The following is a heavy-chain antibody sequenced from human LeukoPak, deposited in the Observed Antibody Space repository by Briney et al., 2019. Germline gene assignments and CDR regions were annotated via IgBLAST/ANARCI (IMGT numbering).Heavy chain of an antibody. V-gene: IGHV3-74*01. CDR2: INSDGSST. Sequence: PGGSLRLSCAASGFTFSSYWMHWVRHAPGKGLVWVSRINSDGSSTSYADSVKGRFTISRDNAKNTLYLQMNSLRAEDTAVYYCASLYGSGIIIFDYWGQGTLVTVSS. CDR3: ASLYGSGIIIFDY. J-gene: IGHJ4*02. CDR1: GFTFSSYW. D-gene: IGHD3-10*01.